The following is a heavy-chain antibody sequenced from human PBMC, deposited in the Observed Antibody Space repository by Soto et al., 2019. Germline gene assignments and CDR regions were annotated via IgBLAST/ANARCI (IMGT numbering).Heavy chain of an antibody. CDR3: ARDAAEINSYYIDF. CDR2: ISSSSSYI. CDR1: GFTFSSYS. D-gene: IGHD3-16*01. Sequence: GGSLRLSCAASGFTFSSYSMNWVRQAPGKGLEWVSSISSSSSYIYYADSVKGRFTISRDNAQSALFLQMLSLRDEDTAVYYCARDAAEINSYYIDFWGQGVLVTVSS. J-gene: IGHJ4*02. V-gene: IGHV3-21*01.